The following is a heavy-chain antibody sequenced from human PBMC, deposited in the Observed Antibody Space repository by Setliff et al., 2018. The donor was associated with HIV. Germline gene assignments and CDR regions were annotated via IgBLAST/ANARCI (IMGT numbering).Heavy chain of an antibody. CDR3: ARGGASSKYLDP. CDR2: ISDRGTT. J-gene: IGHJ5*02. Sequence: SETLSLTCTVSGGSISPYYWSWGRQPPGKGLEWVAWISDRGTTNYNPSLKSRGTLSVDTSKHQFSLRLTSVTGADTAVYYCARGGASSKYLDPWGQGTLVTVSS. V-gene: IGHV4-59*01. D-gene: IGHD2-15*01. CDR1: GGSISPYY.